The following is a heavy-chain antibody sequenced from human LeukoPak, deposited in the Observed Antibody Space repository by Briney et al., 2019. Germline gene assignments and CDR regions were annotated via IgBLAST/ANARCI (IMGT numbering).Heavy chain of an antibody. D-gene: IGHD1-26*01. CDR2: IIPIFGTA. Sequence: GASVKVSCKASGGTFSSYAISWVRQAPGQGLEWMGGIIPIFGTANYAQKFQGRVTISADKSTSTAYMELSSLRSDDTAVYYCANIGATRGFDYWGQGTLVTVSS. J-gene: IGHJ4*02. CDR3: ANIGATRGFDY. V-gene: IGHV1-69*06. CDR1: GGTFSSYA.